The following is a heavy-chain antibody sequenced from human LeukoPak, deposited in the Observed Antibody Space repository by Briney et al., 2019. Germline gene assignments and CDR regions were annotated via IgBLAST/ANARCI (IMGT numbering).Heavy chain of an antibody. CDR2: SNAGNGNT. CDR3: AAAITMIVVVIFYFDY. Sequence: ASVKVSCKASGYTFTSYYMHWVRQAPGQRLEWMGWSNAGNGNTKYSQEFQGRVTIARDTSASTAYMELSSLRSEDMAVYYCAAAITMIVVVIFYFDYWGQGALVTVSS. J-gene: IGHJ4*02. CDR1: GYTFTSYY. D-gene: IGHD3-22*01. V-gene: IGHV1-3*02.